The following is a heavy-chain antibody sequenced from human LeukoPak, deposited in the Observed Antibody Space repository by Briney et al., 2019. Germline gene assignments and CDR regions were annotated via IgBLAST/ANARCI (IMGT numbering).Heavy chain of an antibody. Sequence: SETLSLTXTVSGGSIRSYYWSWIRQPPGKGLEWIGYIYYSGSTNYNPSLKSRVTISVDTSKNQFSLKLSSVTAADTAVYYCARVLRYYYYMDVWGKGTTVTVSS. J-gene: IGHJ6*03. CDR1: GGSIRSYY. CDR3: ARVLRYYYYMDV. V-gene: IGHV4-59*01. CDR2: IYYSGST.